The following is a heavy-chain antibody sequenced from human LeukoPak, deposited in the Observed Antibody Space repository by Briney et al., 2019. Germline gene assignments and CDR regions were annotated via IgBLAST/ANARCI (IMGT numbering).Heavy chain of an antibody. CDR2: IIPIFGTA. J-gene: IGHJ4*02. Sequence: GASVKVSCKASGYTFTSYGISWVRQAPGQGLEWMGGIIPIFGTANYAQKFQGRVTITADESTSTAYMELSSLRSEDTAVYYCARGGDFWSALAPFDYWGQGTLVTVSS. CDR3: ARGGDFWSALAPFDY. V-gene: IGHV1-69*13. D-gene: IGHD3-3*01. CDR1: GYTFTSYG.